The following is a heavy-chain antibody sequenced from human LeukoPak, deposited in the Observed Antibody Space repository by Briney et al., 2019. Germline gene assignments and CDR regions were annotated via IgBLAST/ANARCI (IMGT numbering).Heavy chain of an antibody. Sequence: GSSVKVSCKASGGTFSSYAISRVRQAPGQGLEWMGGIIPIFGTANYAQKFQGRVTITADESTSTAYMELSSLRSEDTAVYYCARNPAPEWLVLAFDIWGQGTMVTVSS. CDR3: ARNPAPEWLVLAFDI. V-gene: IGHV1-69*01. CDR1: GGTFSSYA. CDR2: IIPIFGTA. J-gene: IGHJ3*02. D-gene: IGHD6-19*01.